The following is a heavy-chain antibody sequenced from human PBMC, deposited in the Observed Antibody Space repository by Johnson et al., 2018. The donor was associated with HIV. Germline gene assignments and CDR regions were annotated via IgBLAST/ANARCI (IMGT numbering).Heavy chain of an antibody. J-gene: IGHJ3*02. CDR3: VREWLYDAFDI. Sequence: VQLVESGGGLVQPGGSLRLSCAASGFTFSSYWMHWVRQAPGKGLEWVANIRQAGSERYYVDSVKGRFTISRDNAKNSLYLRMNSLRAEDTAVYYCVREWLYDAFDIWGQGTMVSVSS. D-gene: IGHD3-22*01. V-gene: IGHV3-7*01. CDR2: IRQAGSER. CDR1: GFTFSSYW.